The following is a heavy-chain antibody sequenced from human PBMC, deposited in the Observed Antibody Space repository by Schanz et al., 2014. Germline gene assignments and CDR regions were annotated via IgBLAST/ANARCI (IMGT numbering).Heavy chain of an antibody. V-gene: IGHV1-24*01. CDR2: FHHEDGDT. D-gene: IGHD2-2*01. Sequence: QVQLVQSGAEVRKLGASVKVSCRVSGSSLIDFSMHWGRQAPGRGLEWMGGFHHEDGDTVYAQKFQGRVIMTEDTSTDTAYVELSRLTSEDTGVYYCATETSRTWFYNGVDVWGQGTTVTVSS. J-gene: IGHJ6*02. CDR1: GSSLIDFS. CDR3: ATETSRTWFYNGVDV.